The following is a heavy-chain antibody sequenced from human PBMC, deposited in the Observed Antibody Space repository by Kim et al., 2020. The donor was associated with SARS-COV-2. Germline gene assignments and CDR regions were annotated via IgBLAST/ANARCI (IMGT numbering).Heavy chain of an antibody. CDR2: IYYSGST. J-gene: IGHJ3*02. CDR3: ARGGDGYNPLGWRSDAFDI. D-gene: IGHD5-12*01. V-gene: IGHV4-59*13. Sequence: SETLSLTCTVSGGSISSYYWSWIRQPPGKGLEWIGYIYYSGSTNYNPSLKSRVTISVDTSKNQFSLKLSSVTAADTAVYYCARGGDGYNPLGWRSDAFDIWGQGTMVTVSS. CDR1: GGSISSYY.